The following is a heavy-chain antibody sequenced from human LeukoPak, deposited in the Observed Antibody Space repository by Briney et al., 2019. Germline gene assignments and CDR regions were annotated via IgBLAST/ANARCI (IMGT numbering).Heavy chain of an antibody. J-gene: IGHJ4*02. D-gene: IGHD6-13*01. CDR3: AREVAAAGALDY. CDR2: ISSSSSYT. V-gene: IGHV3-11*06. Sequence: GGSLRLSCAASGFTFSDYYMSWIRKAPGKGLEWVSYISSSSSYTNYADSVKGRFTISRDNAKNSLYLQMNSLRAEDTAVYYCAREVAAAGALDYWGQGTLVTVSS. CDR1: GFTFSDYY.